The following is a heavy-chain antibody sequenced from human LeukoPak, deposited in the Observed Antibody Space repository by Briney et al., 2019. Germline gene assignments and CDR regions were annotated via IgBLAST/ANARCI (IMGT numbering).Heavy chain of an antibody. CDR1: GYTFSTYW. Sequence: GESLKIPCQGSGYTFSTYWIAWVRQMPGKGLEWMGIIYPGDSDTRYSPSFQGQVTISADRSISTAYLQWSSLKPSDSAIYYCARQGGSGNSGAGKYDYDGMDVWGQGTTVTVPS. CDR2: IYPGDSDT. V-gene: IGHV5-51*01. D-gene: IGHD3-10*01. J-gene: IGHJ6*02. CDR3: ARQGGSGNSGAGKYDYDGMDV.